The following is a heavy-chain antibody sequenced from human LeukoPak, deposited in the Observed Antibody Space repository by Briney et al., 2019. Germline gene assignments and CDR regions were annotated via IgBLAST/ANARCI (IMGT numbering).Heavy chain of an antibody. D-gene: IGHD6-19*01. CDR3: ARGEWLVLGVFDY. CDR1: GGSISSGGYS. V-gene: IGHV4-30-2*01. Sequence: SETLSLTCAVSGGSISSGGYSWSWIRQPPGKGLEWIGYIYHSGSTYYNPSLKSRVTISVDRSKNQFSLKLSSVTAADTAVHYCARGEWLVLGVFDYWGQGTLVTVSS. J-gene: IGHJ4*02. CDR2: IYHSGST.